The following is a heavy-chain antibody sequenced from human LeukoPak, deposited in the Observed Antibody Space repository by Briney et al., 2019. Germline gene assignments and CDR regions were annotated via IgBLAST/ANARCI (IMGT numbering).Heavy chain of an antibody. J-gene: IGHJ3*01. Sequence: GGSLRLSCAASGFNFNDAAMTWVRQAPGKGLEWVSLIASSGRNTYYTDSVRGRFTISRDNSKNTLSLQMNSLRVEDTAMYYCAKDIQLSTWGLGTMVTVSS. D-gene: IGHD5-24*01. CDR1: GFNFNDAA. CDR3: AKDIQLST. CDR2: IASSGRNT. V-gene: IGHV3-23*01.